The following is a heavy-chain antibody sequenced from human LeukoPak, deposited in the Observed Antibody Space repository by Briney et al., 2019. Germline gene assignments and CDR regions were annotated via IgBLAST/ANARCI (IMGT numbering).Heavy chain of an antibody. D-gene: IGHD6-13*01. CDR2: IYTSGST. CDR3: ARAQAGIAAARIPLYYFDY. Sequence: NPSRTLSLTCTVSGGSISSGSYYWSWIRQPAGKGLEWIGRIYTSGSTNYNPSLKSRVTISVDTSKNQFSLKLSSVTAADTAVYYCARAQAGIAAARIPLYYFDYWGQGTLVTVSS. CDR1: GGSISSGSYY. J-gene: IGHJ4*02. V-gene: IGHV4-61*02.